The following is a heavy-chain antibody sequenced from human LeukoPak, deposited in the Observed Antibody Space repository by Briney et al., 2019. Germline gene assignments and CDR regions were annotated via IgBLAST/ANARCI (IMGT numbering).Heavy chain of an antibody. CDR2: IKPDGSEK. Sequence: GGSLRLSCAASGFTVSSYGMHWVRQPPGKGLEWVANIKPDGSEKYYVDSVKGRFTISRDDAKRSLDLQMDSLRAEDTAIYYCAYRNTLDYWGQGTLVTVSS. J-gene: IGHJ4*02. CDR3: AYRNTLDY. V-gene: IGHV3-7*02. D-gene: IGHD1-26*01. CDR1: GFTVSSYG.